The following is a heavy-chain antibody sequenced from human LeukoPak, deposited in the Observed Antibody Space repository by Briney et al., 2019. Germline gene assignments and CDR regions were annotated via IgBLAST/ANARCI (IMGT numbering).Heavy chain of an antibody. J-gene: IGHJ4*02. CDR3: ARDYTYYYGSGSLDY. V-gene: IGHV1-18*01. CDR2: ISAYNGNT. D-gene: IGHD3-10*01. CDR1: GYTFTSYG. Sequence: ASVKVSCKASGYTFTSYGISWVRQAPGQGLEWMGWISAYNGNTNYAQKLQGRVTMTTDTSTSTAYMELRSLRSDDTAVYYCARDYTYYYGSGSLDYWGQGTLVAVS.